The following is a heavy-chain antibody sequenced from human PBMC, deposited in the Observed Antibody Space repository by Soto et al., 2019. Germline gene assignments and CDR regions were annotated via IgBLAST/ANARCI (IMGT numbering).Heavy chain of an antibody. CDR3: TKRRSARPGFDAFDL. D-gene: IGHD3-10*01. V-gene: IGHV3-9*01. J-gene: IGHJ3*01. CDR2: ISGNSGSS. CDR1: GFTFEDYS. Sequence: GGSLRLSCVASGFTFEDYSLHWVRQVPGKGLEWVAGISGNSGSSGYADSVRGRFTVSRDNAKNPLFLQMSSLSPEDTALYYCTKRRSARPGFDAFDLWGQGTMVTVSS.